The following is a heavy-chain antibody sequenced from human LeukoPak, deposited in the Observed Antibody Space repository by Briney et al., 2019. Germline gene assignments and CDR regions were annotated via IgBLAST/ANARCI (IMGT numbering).Heavy chain of an antibody. Sequence: GGSLRLSCAASGFTFSSYAMSWVRQAPGKGLEWVSVIYSGGSTYYADSVKGRFTISRDNSKNTLHLQMNSLKTEDTAIYYCTVPISRDIALAGGFDYWGQGTLVTVSS. J-gene: IGHJ4*02. D-gene: IGHD6-19*01. CDR2: IYSGGST. CDR1: GFTFSSYA. CDR3: TVPISRDIALAGGFDY. V-gene: IGHV3-23*03.